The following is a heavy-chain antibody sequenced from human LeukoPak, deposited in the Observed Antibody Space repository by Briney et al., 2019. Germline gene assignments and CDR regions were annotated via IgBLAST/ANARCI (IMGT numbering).Heavy chain of an antibody. D-gene: IGHD3-10*01. CDR2: IYTSGST. CDR1: GGSISSYY. V-gene: IGHV4-4*07. Sequence: SETLSLTCTLSGGSISSYYWSWIRQPAGKGLEWIGRIYTSGSTNYNPSLKSRVTMSVDTSKNQFSLKLSSVTAADTAVYYCARLDRDTYGSGKLYWFDPWGQGTLVTVSS. CDR3: ARLDRDTYGSGKLYWFDP. J-gene: IGHJ5*02.